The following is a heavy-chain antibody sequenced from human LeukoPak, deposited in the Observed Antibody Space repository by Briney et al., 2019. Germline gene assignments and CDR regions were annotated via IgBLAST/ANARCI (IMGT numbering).Heavy chain of an antibody. D-gene: IGHD5-24*01. CDR3: ARVLEMATIQSFDY. Sequence: GGSLRLSCAASGFTFRSYWMSWVRQAPGKGLERVANIKQEGSEKYYVDSVKGRFTISRDNAKNSLYPQMNSPRAEDTAVYYCARVLEMATIQSFDYWGQGTLVTVSS. V-gene: IGHV3-7*01. CDR1: GFTFRSYW. CDR2: IKQEGSEK. J-gene: IGHJ4*02.